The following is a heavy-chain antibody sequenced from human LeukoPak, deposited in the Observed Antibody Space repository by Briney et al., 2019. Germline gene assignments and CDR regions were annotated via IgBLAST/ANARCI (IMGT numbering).Heavy chain of an antibody. CDR3: AKFASDTMIVEDY. V-gene: IGHV3-23*01. CDR1: KFTFSSYA. Sequence: PGGSLRLSCAASKFTFSSYAMSWVRQAPGKGLEWVSAISGGGGSTYYADSVKGRFTISRDNSKNTLYLQMNSLRAEDTAVYYCAKFASDTMIVEDYWGQGTLVTVSS. CDR2: ISGGGGST. J-gene: IGHJ4*02. D-gene: IGHD3-22*01.